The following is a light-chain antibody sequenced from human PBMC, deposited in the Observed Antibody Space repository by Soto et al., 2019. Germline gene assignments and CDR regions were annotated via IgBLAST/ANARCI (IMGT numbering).Light chain of an antibody. V-gene: IGLV2-8*01. Sequence: QSALTQPPSASGSPGQSVTISCTGTSSDIGGYDYVSWYQQPPGKAPQVIIYEVTKRRSGVPDRFSGSKSGNTASLTVSGLQAEDEADYYCSSYTSVSTSVVFGGGTKLTVL. CDR3: SSYTSVSTSVV. J-gene: IGLJ2*01. CDR1: SSDIGGYDY. CDR2: EVT.